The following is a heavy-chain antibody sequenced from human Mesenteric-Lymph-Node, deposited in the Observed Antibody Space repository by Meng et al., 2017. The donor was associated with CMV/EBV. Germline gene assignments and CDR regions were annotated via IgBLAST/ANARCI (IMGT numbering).Heavy chain of an antibody. J-gene: IGHJ4*02. V-gene: IGHV5-51*01. CDR1: GYSFTSYW. D-gene: IGHD3-3*01. Sequence: SGYSFTSYWIGGVRQMPGKGLEWMGIIYPGDSDTRYSPSFQGQVTISADKSISTAYLQWSSLKASDTAMYYCARHAEYDFWSGAFFDYWGQGTLVTVSS. CDR2: IYPGDSDT. CDR3: ARHAEYDFWSGAFFDY.